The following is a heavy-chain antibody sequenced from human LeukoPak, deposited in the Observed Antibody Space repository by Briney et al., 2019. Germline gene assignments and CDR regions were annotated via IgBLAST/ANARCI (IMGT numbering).Heavy chain of an antibody. V-gene: IGHV1-58*02. Sequence: ASVKVSCKASGFTFTSSAMQWVRQARGQRLEWIGWIVVGSGNTNYAQKFQERVTITRDMSTSTAYMELSSLRSEDTAVYYCAKGTSDYYYYYMDVWGKGTTVTVSS. CDR3: AKGTSDYYYYYMDV. CDR1: GFTFTSSA. D-gene: IGHD1-1*01. J-gene: IGHJ6*03. CDR2: IVVGSGNT.